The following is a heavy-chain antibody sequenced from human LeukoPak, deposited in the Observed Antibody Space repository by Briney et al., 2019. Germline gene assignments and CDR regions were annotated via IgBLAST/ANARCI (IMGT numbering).Heavy chain of an antibody. CDR3: AKCNYYDSSGCTLDY. V-gene: IGHV3-23*01. D-gene: IGHD3-22*01. J-gene: IGHJ4*02. CDR1: GFNFSSYA. CDR2: ISGSGGST. Sequence: GGSLRLSCAASGFNFSSYAMSWVRQAPGKGLEWVSAISGSGGSTYYADSVKGRFTISRDTSKNTLYLQMNSLRAEDTAVYYCAKCNYYDSSGCTLDYWGQGTLVTVSS.